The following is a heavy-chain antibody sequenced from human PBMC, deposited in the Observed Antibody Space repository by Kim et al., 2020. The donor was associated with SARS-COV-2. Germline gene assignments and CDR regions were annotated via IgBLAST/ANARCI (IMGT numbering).Heavy chain of an antibody. CDR3: TRDVFDGYWN. V-gene: IGHV3-53*01. J-gene: IGHJ4*02. Sequence: GSTYYAASVVGRFTISRDNSTNTLYLQMNSLGAEDTAVYYCTRDVFDGYWNWGQGTLVTVSS. CDR2: GST. D-gene: IGHD1-1*01.